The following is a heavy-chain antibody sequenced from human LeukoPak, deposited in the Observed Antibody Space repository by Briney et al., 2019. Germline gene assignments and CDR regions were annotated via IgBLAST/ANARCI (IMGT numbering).Heavy chain of an antibody. CDR2: IYSGGST. CDR1: GFTVSSNY. V-gene: IGHV3-53*01. Sequence: GGSLRLSCAASGFTVSSNYMSWVRQAPGKGLEWVSVIYSGGSTYYADSVKGRFTISRDNSKNTLYLQMNSLRAEDTAVYYCARASRYSSGSDYWGQGTLVTVSS. D-gene: IGHD6-19*01. CDR3: ARASRYSSGSDY. J-gene: IGHJ4*02.